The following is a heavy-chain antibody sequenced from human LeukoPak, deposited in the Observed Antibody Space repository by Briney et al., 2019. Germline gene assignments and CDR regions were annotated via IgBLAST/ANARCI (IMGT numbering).Heavy chain of an antibody. Sequence: GGSLRLSCAASGFTFDDYAMHWVRQAPGKGLEWVSGISWNSGSIGYADSVKGRFTISRDNAKNSLYLQMNSLRAEDTALYYCAISFEMGSGGDYWGQGTLVTVSS. CDR2: ISWNSGSI. D-gene: IGHD3-10*01. CDR3: AISFEMGSGGDY. CDR1: GFTFDDYA. J-gene: IGHJ4*02. V-gene: IGHV3-9*01.